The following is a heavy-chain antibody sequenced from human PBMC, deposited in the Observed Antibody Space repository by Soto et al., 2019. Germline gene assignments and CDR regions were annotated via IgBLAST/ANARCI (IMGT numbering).Heavy chain of an antibody. Sequence: GGSLRLSCAASGFSFSNAWMNWVRQAPGKGLEWVGRIKSKTDGGITDYAAPVKGRFTISRDDSRNTLYLQMNSLKTEDTAVYYCTTVGSGYCRGSSCDYWGQGTLVTVSS. CDR2: IKSKTDGGIT. CDR3: TTVGSGYCRGSSCDY. V-gene: IGHV3-15*07. D-gene: IGHD2-15*01. CDR1: GFSFSNAW. J-gene: IGHJ4*02.